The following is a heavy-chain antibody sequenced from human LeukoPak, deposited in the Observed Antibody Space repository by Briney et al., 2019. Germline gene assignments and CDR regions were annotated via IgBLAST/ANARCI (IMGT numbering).Heavy chain of an antibody. Sequence: GGSLRLSCAASGLIFSNDAIHWVRQAPGKGLEWVSGISSSGGATFYAESAKGRFTISRDNSKNTAYLQMNSLRADDTAIYYCVGAPPPHNFDYWGQGTLVTVSS. J-gene: IGHJ4*02. CDR3: VGAPPPHNFDY. CDR2: ISSSGGAT. D-gene: IGHD1-26*01. CDR1: GLIFSNDA. V-gene: IGHV3-23*01.